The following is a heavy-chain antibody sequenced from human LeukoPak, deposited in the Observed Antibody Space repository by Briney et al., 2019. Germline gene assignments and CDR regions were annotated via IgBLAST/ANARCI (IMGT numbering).Heavy chain of an antibody. CDR2: ISSSSSYI. Sequence: GGSLRLSCAASGFTFSSYSMNWVRQAPGKGLEWVSSISSSSSYIYYADSVKGRFTISEDNAKNSLYLQMNSLRAEDTAVYYCARESKWFGELCAFDIWGQGTMVTVSS. CDR1: GFTFSSYS. V-gene: IGHV3-21*01. CDR3: ARESKWFGELCAFDI. J-gene: IGHJ3*02. D-gene: IGHD3-10*01.